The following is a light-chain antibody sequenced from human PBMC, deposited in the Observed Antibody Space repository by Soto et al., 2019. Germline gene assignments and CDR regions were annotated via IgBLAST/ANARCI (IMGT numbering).Light chain of an antibody. V-gene: IGKV3-20*01. CDR2: GTS. Sequence: EFVLTQSPGTLSLSPGERATLSCRASQSVSRSYLTWYQQKPGQAPRLLIFGTSRRASGIPDRFSGSGSGADFTLTINRLEPEDFAVYYCQRCGGSPLTFGGGTRIEMK. CDR1: QSVSRSY. J-gene: IGKJ4*01. CDR3: QRCGGSPLT.